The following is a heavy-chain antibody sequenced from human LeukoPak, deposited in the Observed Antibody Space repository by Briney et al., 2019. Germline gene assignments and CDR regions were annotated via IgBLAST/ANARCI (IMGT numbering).Heavy chain of an antibody. CDR1: GFTFSSYG. CDR3: AKSPRDFWSGPNDILTGSPYYYYMDV. Sequence: GGSLRLSCAASGFTFSSYGMHWVRQAPGKGLEWVAFMRFDGSDKYYADFVKGRFTISRDNSKNTLYLQMNSLRAEDTAVYYCAKSPRDFWSGPNDILTGSPYYYYMDVWGKGTTVTVSS. J-gene: IGHJ6*03. V-gene: IGHV3-30*02. D-gene: IGHD3-9*01. CDR2: MRFDGSDK.